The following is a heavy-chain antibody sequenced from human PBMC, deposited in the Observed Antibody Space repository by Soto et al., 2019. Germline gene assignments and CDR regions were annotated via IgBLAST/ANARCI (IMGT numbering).Heavy chain of an antibody. CDR1: GYTFTSYY. CDR2: INPSGGST. Sequence: PGPSVKVSCKASGYTFTSYYMHWVRQAPGQGLEWMGIINPSGGSTSYAQKFLGRVTLTTDTSTSTAYMELTSLTSDDTGVYYCARDPPITGSLRGTPLMAVWGQGTTVTVSS. CDR3: ARDPPITGSLRGTPLMAV. V-gene: IGHV1-46*01. D-gene: IGHD1-20*01. J-gene: IGHJ6*02.